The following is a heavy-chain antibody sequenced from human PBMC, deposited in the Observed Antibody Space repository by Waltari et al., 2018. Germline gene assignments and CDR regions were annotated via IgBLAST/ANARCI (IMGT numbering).Heavy chain of an antibody. CDR3: ARGDGSGMAY. CDR1: GFTLRSYW. D-gene: IGHD3-10*01. Sequence: EVQVVESGGGLVQPGGSLRLSCEASGFTLRSYWMSWVRQAPGKGLEWVANIKQDGSEKYYVDSVKGRFTISRDNAKNSLYLQMSSLRAEDTAVYYCARGDGSGMAYWGQGTLVTVSS. V-gene: IGHV3-7*03. CDR2: IKQDGSEK. J-gene: IGHJ4*02.